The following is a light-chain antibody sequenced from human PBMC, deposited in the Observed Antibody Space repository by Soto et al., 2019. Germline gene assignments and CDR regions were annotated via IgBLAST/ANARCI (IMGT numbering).Light chain of an antibody. CDR1: QTISYTSINKTY. Sequence: DIVMTQSPDSLAVSLGERATISCKSSQTISYTSINKTYLAWYQQRPGQPPKLLIYWASIRGSGVPDRLSGSGFGTDFALAISSLQTEDVAVYYCQQYFSYPRTCSGGTKVDI. J-gene: IGKJ4*02. CDR2: WAS. CDR3: QQYFSYPRT. V-gene: IGKV4-1*01.